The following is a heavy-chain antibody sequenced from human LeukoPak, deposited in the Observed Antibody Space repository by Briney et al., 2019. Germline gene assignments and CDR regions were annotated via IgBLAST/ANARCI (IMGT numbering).Heavy chain of an antibody. CDR1: GFTFSSYG. D-gene: IGHD2-2*03. Sequence: GGSLRLSCAASGFTFSSYGMHWVRQAPRKGLEWVGVISYDGSNKYYADSVKGRFTISRDNSKNTLYLQMNSLRADDRAVYYCAKVGYCSSTSCYQSAWFDPWGQGTLVTVSS. J-gene: IGHJ5*02. CDR3: AKVGYCSSTSCYQSAWFDP. V-gene: IGHV3-30*18. CDR2: ISYDGSNK.